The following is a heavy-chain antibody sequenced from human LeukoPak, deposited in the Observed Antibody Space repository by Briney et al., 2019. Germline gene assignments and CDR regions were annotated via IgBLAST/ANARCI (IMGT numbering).Heavy chain of an antibody. CDR1: GFTVSSNY. D-gene: IGHD6-19*01. Sequence: GGSLRLSCAASGFTVSSNYMSWVRQAPGKGLEWVSVIYSGGSTYYADSVKGRFTISRDNSKNTLYLQMNSLRAEDTAVYYCARVPRIAVYYFDYWGQGTLVTVSS. V-gene: IGHV3-66*01. CDR2: IYSGGST. J-gene: IGHJ4*02. CDR3: ARVPRIAVYYFDY.